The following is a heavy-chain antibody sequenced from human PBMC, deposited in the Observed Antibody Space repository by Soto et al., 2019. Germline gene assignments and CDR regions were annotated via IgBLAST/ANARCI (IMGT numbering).Heavy chain of an antibody. Sequence: LXLSCAASGFTFRTYNMIWVRQAPGKGLEWVSSISAGSSNIYYAPSVKGRFTISRDNAKNLLYLQINSLRAEDTAVYYCARQYPSSSRHFDHWGQGTLVTVSS. V-gene: IGHV3-21*01. CDR3: ARQYPSSSRHFDH. CDR2: ISAGSSNI. D-gene: IGHD6-6*01. CDR1: GFTFRTYN. J-gene: IGHJ4*02.